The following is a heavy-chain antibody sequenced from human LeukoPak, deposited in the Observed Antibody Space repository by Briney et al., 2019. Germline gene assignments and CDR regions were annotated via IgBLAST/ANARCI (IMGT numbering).Heavy chain of an antibody. CDR3: TSLGGYPDY. CDR1: GFTFSGSA. J-gene: IGHJ4*02. V-gene: IGHV3-73*01. CDR2: IRSKANSYAA. Sequence: GGSLRLSCAASGFTFSGSAMHWVRQASGKGLKWVGRIRSKANSYAAAYAASVKGRFTISRDDSKNTAYLQMNSLKTEDTAVYYCTSLGGYPDYWGQGTLVTVSS. D-gene: IGHD5-12*01.